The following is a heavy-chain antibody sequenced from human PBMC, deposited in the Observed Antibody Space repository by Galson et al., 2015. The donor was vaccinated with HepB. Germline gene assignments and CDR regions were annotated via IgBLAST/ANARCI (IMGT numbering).Heavy chain of an antibody. CDR2: INPSGGST. Sequence: SVKVSCKASGYTFTSYYMHWVRQAPGQGLEWMGIINPSGGSTSYAQKFQGRVTMTRDTPTSTVYMELSSLRSEDTAVYYCARDPGDTANWFDPWGQGTLVTVSS. D-gene: IGHD5-18*01. CDR1: GYTFTSYY. CDR3: ARDPGDTANWFDP. J-gene: IGHJ5*02. V-gene: IGHV1-46*01.